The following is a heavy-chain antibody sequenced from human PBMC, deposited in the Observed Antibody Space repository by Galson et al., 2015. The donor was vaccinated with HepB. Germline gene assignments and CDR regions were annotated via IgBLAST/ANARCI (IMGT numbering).Heavy chain of an antibody. CDR2: IYYSGST. D-gene: IGHD6-6*01. Sequence: ETLSLTCTVSGGSISSSSYYWGWIRQPPGKGLEWIGSIYYSGSTYYNPSLKSRVTISVDTSKNQFSLKLSSVTAADTAVYYCARLSIAPPYYFDYWGQGTLVTVSS. J-gene: IGHJ4*02. CDR3: ARLSIAPPYYFDY. V-gene: IGHV4-39*01. CDR1: GGSISSSSYY.